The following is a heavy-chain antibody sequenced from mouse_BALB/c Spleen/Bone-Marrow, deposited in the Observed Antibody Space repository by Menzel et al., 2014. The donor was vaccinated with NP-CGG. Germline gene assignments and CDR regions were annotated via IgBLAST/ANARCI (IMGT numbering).Heavy chain of an antibody. CDR2: IYPGDGDT. J-gene: IGHJ3*01. Sequence: VHLVESGAGLARPGASVKLSCKASGYTFTSYWMQWVKQRPGQGLEWIGAIYPGDGDTRYTQKFKGKATLTVDKSSSTAYMQLSSLASENSAVYCCARDGKSPAWFAYWGQGTLVTVSA. CDR1: GYTFTSYW. V-gene: IGHV1-87*01. CDR3: ARDGKSPAWFAY. D-gene: IGHD1-1*01.